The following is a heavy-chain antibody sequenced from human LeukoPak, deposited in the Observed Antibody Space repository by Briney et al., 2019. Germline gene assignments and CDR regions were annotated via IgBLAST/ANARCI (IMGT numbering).Heavy chain of an antibody. V-gene: IGHV4-39*07. CDR2: MNHSGST. Sequence: PSETLSLTCTVSGDSISSGDYYWSWIRQPPGKGLEWIGEMNHSGSTNYNPSLKSRVTISVDTSKNQFSLKLSSVTAADTAVYYCARRLGRKFGERFYYHYMDVWGKGTTVTISS. CDR1: GDSISSGDYY. D-gene: IGHD3-10*01. CDR3: ARRLGRKFGERFYYHYMDV. J-gene: IGHJ6*03.